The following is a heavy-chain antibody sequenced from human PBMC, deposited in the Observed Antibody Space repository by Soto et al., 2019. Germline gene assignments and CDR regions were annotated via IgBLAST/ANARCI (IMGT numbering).Heavy chain of an antibody. CDR3: ARDVAPRQHDSSGYYPT. CDR1: GFTFSSYW. J-gene: IGHJ5*02. V-gene: IGHV3-74*01. Sequence: GGSLRLSCAASGFTFSSYWMHWVRQAPGKGLVWVSRINSDGSSTSYADSVKGRFTISRDNAKNTLYLQMNSLRAEDTAVYYCARDVAPRQHDSSGYYPTWGQGTLVNVSS. D-gene: IGHD3-22*01. CDR2: INSDGSST.